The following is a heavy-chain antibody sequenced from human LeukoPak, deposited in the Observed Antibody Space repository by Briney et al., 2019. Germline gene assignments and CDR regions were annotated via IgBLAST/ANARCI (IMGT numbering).Heavy chain of an antibody. J-gene: IGHJ4*02. CDR1: GFTVSSNY. Sequence: PGGSLRLSCAASGFTVSSNYMSWIRQPPGKGLEWIGYIYYSGSTYYNPSLKSRVTISVDTSKNQFSLKLSSVTAADTAVYYCARDSYYYGSGSYYNPLDYWGQGTLVTVSS. CDR2: IYYSGST. D-gene: IGHD3-10*01. CDR3: ARDSYYYGSGSYYNPLDY. V-gene: IGHV4-59*06.